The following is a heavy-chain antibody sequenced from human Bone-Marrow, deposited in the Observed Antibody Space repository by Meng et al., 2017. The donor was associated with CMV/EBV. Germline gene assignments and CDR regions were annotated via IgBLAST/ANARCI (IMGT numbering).Heavy chain of an antibody. V-gene: IGHV5-51*01. CDR2: IYPGDSDT. J-gene: IGHJ4*02. Sequence: KVSCKGSGYTFGDYWIGWVRQMPGKGLEWMGIIYPGDSDTSVSLSLQGQVTISADKSINTAYLQWSSLKASDTAVYYCARQRGGYDSSGYYEYWGQGTLVTVSS. CDR1: GYTFGDYW. D-gene: IGHD3-22*01. CDR3: ARQRGGYDSSGYYEY.